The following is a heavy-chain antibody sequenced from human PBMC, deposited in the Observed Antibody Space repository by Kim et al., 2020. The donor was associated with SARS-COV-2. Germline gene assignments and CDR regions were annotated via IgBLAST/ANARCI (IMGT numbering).Heavy chain of an antibody. D-gene: IGHD2-8*02. CDR3: ARAGGVFRNALDY. J-gene: IGHJ4*02. Sequence: YATSVKGRFTISRDNSKNTLYLQMGSLRAEDMAVYYCARAGGVFRNALDYWGQGTLVTVSS. V-gene: IGHV3-64*01.